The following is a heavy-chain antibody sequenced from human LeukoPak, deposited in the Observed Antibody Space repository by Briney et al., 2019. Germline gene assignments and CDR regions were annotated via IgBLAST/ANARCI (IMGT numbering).Heavy chain of an antibody. J-gene: IGHJ4*02. CDR2: INHSGST. V-gene: IGHV4-34*01. CDR3: ARQRYDLRIDY. D-gene: IGHD3-3*01. CDR1: GGSFSGYY. Sequence: SETLSLTCAVYGGSFSGYYWSWIRQPPGKGLEWIGEINHSGSTNYNPSLKSRVTISVDTSKNQFSLKLSSVTAADTAAYYCARQRYDLRIDYWGQGTLVTVSS.